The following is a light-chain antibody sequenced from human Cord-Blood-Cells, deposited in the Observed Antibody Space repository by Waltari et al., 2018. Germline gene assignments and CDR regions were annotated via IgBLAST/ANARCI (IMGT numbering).Light chain of an antibody. Sequence: QSALTQPASVSGSPGQSIAISCTGTSSDVGSYKLVSWYQQHPGKAPKLMIYEVSKRPSGVSNRFSGSKSGNTASLTISGLQAEDEADYYCCSYAGGSTVVFGGGTKLTVL. CDR3: CSYAGGSTVV. CDR1: SSDVGSYKL. J-gene: IGLJ2*01. V-gene: IGLV2-23*02. CDR2: EVS.